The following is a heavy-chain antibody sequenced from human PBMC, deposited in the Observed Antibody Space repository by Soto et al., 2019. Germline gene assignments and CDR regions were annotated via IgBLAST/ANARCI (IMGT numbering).Heavy chain of an antibody. Sequence: LRLSCAASGFTFSSYGMHWVRQGPGKGLEWVAVIWYDGSNKYYADSVKGRFTISRDNSKNTLYLQMNSLRAEDTAVYYCARDGITIFGVVIPGYYGMDVWGQGTTVTVSS. V-gene: IGHV3-33*01. J-gene: IGHJ6*02. CDR2: IWYDGSNK. CDR1: GFTFSSYG. D-gene: IGHD3-3*01. CDR3: ARDGITIFGVVIPGYYGMDV.